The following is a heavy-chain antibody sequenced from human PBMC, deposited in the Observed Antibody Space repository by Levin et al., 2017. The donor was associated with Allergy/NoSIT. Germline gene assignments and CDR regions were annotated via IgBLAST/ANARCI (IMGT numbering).Heavy chain of an antibody. CDR2: ISAYNGNR. J-gene: IGHJ4*02. Sequence: ASVKVSCKASGYTFSSYGITWVRQAPGQGLEWMGWISAYNGNRDYAHKFQGRLSLTTDTSTSTAYMELRSLRSDDSAVYHCARDTTTSVGATDFDYWGQGALVTVSS. V-gene: IGHV1-18*01. CDR3: ARDTTTSVGATDFDY. D-gene: IGHD1-26*01. CDR1: GYTFSSYG.